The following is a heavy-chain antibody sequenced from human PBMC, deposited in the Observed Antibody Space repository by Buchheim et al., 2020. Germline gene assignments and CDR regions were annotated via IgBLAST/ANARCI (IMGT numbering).Heavy chain of an antibody. D-gene: IGHD5-24*01. CDR3: ARDGMAAPMVGYYGMDV. CDR1: GFTFSSYG. V-gene: IGHV3-30*03. Sequence: QVQLVESGGGVVQPGRSLRLSCAASGFTFSSYGMHWVRQAPGKGLEWVAVISYDGSNKYYADSVKGRFTISRDNSKNTLYLQMNSLRAEDTAVYYCARDGMAAPMVGYYGMDVWGQGTT. CDR2: ISYDGSNK. J-gene: IGHJ6*02.